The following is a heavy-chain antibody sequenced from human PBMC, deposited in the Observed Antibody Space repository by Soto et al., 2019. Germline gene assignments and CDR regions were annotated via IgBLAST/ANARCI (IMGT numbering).Heavy chain of an antibody. CDR3: ARQLAAGDV. V-gene: IGHV1-46*01. CDR2: ITPTAGST. D-gene: IGHD2-8*02. J-gene: IGHJ4*02. Sequence: QVQLVQSGAEVKKPGASVKVSCKASGYTFINYYIYWVRQAPGHGLEWMAIITPTAGSTNYAQKFQGRLTLTMDTFTSTVYRELSSLTSEDTAMYYCARQLAAGDVWGQGTLVTVSS. CDR1: GYTFINYY.